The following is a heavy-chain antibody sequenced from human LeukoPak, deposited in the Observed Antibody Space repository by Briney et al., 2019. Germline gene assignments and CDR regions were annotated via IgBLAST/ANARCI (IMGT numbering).Heavy chain of an antibody. Sequence: GGSLRLSCAASGFTFSSYAMSWVRQAPGKGLEWFSAISGSGGSTYYADSVKGRFTISRDNSKNTLYLQMNSLRAEDTAVYYCAKDLARRYGYGPDYWGQGTLVTVSS. V-gene: IGHV3-23*01. J-gene: IGHJ4*02. D-gene: IGHD5-18*01. CDR1: GFTFSSYA. CDR2: ISGSGGST. CDR3: AKDLARRYGYGPDY.